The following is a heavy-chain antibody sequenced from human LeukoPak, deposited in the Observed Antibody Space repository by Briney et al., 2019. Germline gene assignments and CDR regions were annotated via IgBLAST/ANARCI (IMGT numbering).Heavy chain of an antibody. D-gene: IGHD3-16*01. V-gene: IGHV3-48*01. CDR1: GFTVSSNY. J-gene: IGHJ3*02. CDR3: VRDHAYAFDM. CDR2: ITGKSDTI. Sequence: GGSLRLSCAASGFTVSSNYMSWVRQAPGKGLEWVSYITGKSDTIYYADSVKGRFIISRDNAKNSLYLQMNSLKAEDTAIYYCVRDHAYAFDMWGQGTRVTVSS.